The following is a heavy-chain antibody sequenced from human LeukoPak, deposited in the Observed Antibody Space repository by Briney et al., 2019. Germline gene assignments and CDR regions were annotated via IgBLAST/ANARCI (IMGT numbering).Heavy chain of an antibody. Sequence: GASVKVSCKASGGTFSSYAISWVRQAPGQGLEWMGGIIPIFGTANYAQKFQGRVTITADESTSTAYMELSSLRSEDTAVYYCAKTGYSSGWYHDYWGQGTLVTVSS. CDR3: AKTGYSSGWYHDY. D-gene: IGHD6-19*01. J-gene: IGHJ4*02. CDR2: IIPIFGTA. CDR1: GGTFSSYA. V-gene: IGHV1-69*13.